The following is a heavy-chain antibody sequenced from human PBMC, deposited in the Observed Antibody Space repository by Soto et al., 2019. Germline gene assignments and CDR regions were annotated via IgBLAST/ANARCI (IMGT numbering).Heavy chain of an antibody. CDR2: INPNSGVT. CDR3: ARESRGGTTTFAHSDLASDV. J-gene: IGHJ6*04. V-gene: IGHV1-2*04. CDR1: GDSFNDYY. Sequence: VQLVQSGAEVKKPGASVKVSCKSSGDSFNDYYLHWVRQAPGQGLEWMGWINPNSGVTKYAQKFQGWVTMTRDTSIRTVDMELSRLRSDDTAAYYCARESRGGTTTFAHSDLASDVWGKGTTVTVSS. D-gene: IGHD3-10*01.